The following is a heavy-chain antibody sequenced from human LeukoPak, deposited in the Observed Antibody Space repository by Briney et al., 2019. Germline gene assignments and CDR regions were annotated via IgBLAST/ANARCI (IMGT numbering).Heavy chain of an antibody. Sequence: GGSLRLSCAASGFTFSSYGMTWVRQAPGKGLEWVSGISATTGGTYYADSVKGRFTISRDISKSTLYLQMNSLRADDTAVYYCAKIQGWFNDAFHIGGQGTMVTVSS. D-gene: IGHD6-19*01. V-gene: IGHV3-23*01. CDR2: ISATTGGT. CDR1: GFTFSSYG. J-gene: IGHJ3*02. CDR3: AKIQGWFNDAFHI.